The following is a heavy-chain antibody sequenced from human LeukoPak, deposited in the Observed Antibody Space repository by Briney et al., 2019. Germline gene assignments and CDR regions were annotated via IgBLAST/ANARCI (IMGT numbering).Heavy chain of an antibody. D-gene: IGHD4-17*01. V-gene: IGHV3-21*01. Sequence: GGSLRLSCAASGFTFSSYNMNWVRQAPGKGLEWVSSISSSSNYIYYADSVRGRFTISRDNAKNSLYLQMNSLRAEDTAVYYCARGSRSTVTTGNYYYYYYMDVWGKGTTVTVSS. J-gene: IGHJ6*03. CDR2: ISSSSNYI. CDR3: ARGSRSTVTTGNYYYYYYMDV. CDR1: GFTFSSYN.